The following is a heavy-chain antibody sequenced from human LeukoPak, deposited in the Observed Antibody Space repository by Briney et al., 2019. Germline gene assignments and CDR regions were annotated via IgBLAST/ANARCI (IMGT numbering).Heavy chain of an antibody. V-gene: IGHV3-23*01. CDR1: GFTFSNYA. Sequence: GASLRLSCAASGFTFSNYAMSWVRQAPGKGLEWVSAIPGSGGNTYYADSVKGRFTISRDNSKNTVFLQMNSLRAEDTAVYYCAKWGDYDVLTGYYVSDYWGQGTLVTVSS. D-gene: IGHD3-9*01. CDR2: IPGSGGNT. J-gene: IGHJ4*02. CDR3: AKWGDYDVLTGYYVSDY.